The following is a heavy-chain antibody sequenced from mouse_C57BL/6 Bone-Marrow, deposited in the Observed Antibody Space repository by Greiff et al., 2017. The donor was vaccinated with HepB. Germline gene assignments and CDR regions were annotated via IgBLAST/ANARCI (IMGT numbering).Heavy chain of an antibody. CDR2: ISNGGGST. CDR3: ARCGSAYAMDY. V-gene: IGHV5-12*01. J-gene: IGHJ4*01. CDR1: GFTFSDYY. Sequence: DVMLVESGGGLVQPGGSLKLSCAASGFTFSDYYMYWVRQTPEKRLEWVAYISNGGGSTYYPDTVKGRFTISRDNAKNTLYLQMSRLKSEDTAMYYCARCGSAYAMDYWGQGTSVTVSS.